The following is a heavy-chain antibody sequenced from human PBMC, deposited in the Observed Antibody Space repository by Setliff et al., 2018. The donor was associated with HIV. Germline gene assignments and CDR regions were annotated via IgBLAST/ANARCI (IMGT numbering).Heavy chain of an antibody. CDR1: GFTFRSFS. Sequence: GGSLRLSCAASGFTFRSFSMNWVRQAPGKGLEWVSSISGSGSYIFYADSLKGRFTISRDNAKNSLYLQMNGLRAEDTAVYYCARGPTTVTNYYYYYMDVWGKGTTVTVSS. CDR2: ISGSGSYI. V-gene: IGHV3-21*01. D-gene: IGHD4-17*01. J-gene: IGHJ6*03. CDR3: ARGPTTVTNYYYYYMDV.